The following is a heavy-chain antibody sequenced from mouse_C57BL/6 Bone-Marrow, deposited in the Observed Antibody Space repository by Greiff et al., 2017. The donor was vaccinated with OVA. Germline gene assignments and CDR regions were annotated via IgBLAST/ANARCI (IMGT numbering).Heavy chain of an antibody. J-gene: IGHJ3*01. CDR2: IYPSDSET. CDR1: GYTFTSYW. V-gene: IGHV1-61*01. Sequence: QVQLQQPGAELVRPGSSVKLSCKASGYTFTSYWMDWVKQRPGQGLEWIGNIYPSDSETHYNQKFKDKATLTVDKSSSTAYMQLSSLTSEDSAVDYCARDDGYSGAYWGQGTLVTVSA. CDR3: ARDDGYSGAY. D-gene: IGHD2-3*01.